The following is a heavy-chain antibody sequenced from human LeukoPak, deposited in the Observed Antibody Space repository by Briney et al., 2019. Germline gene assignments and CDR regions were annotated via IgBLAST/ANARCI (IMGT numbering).Heavy chain of an antibody. Sequence: GGSLRLSCAASGFDFGAYEMNWVRQAPGKGPEWVAYFAGSDTTKYYADSARGRFTISRDNAKKSLYLQRNSLRAEDTALYYCTTLGDPLDSWGQGTLVTVSS. D-gene: IGHD2-21*01. CDR3: TTLGDPLDS. J-gene: IGHJ4*02. CDR1: GFDFGAYE. V-gene: IGHV3-48*03. CDR2: FAGSDTTK.